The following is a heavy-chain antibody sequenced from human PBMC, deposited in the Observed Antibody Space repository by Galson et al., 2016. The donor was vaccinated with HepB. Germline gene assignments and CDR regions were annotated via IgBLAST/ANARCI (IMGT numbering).Heavy chain of an antibody. V-gene: IGHV1-46*01. D-gene: IGHD5-18*01. CDR3: ARALYSSTDDFDY. CDR2: INPSGGSP. Sequence: SVKVSCKAFGYSFTVYYMHWVRQAPGQGLEWMGVINPSGGSPNYAQKFQGRVSLTSDTSTSTVYMEMSSLRPEDTAVYYCARALYSSTDDFDYWGQGTLVTVSS. J-gene: IGHJ4*02. CDR1: GYSFTVYY.